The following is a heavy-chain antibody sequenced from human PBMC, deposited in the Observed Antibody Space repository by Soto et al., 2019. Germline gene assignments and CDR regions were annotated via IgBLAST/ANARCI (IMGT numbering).Heavy chain of an antibody. Sequence: GGSLRLSCAASGFTFGIYAMSWVRQAPGKGLEWVSSISASGGSIYYAHSVKGRFTISRDKTKNTLDLQMNSLRAEDTAVYHCARVAPEYSSTPRRFDFWGQGTLVTVSS. CDR3: ARVAPEYSSTPRRFDF. CDR1: GFTFGIYA. V-gene: IGHV3-23*01. J-gene: IGHJ4*02. D-gene: IGHD6-13*01. CDR2: ISASGGSI.